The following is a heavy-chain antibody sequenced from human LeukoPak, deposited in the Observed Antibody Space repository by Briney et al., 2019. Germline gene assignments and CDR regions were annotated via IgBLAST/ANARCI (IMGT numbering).Heavy chain of an antibody. CDR1: GYSISSGYY. D-gene: IGHD4-23*01. Sequence: SETLSLTCAVSGYSISSGYYWGWIRQPPGKGLEWIGSIYHSGSTYYNPSLKSRVTISVDTSKNQFSLKLSSVTAADTAVYYCARLYYGGITYYYYYMDVWGKGTMVTVSS. CDR2: IYHSGST. CDR3: ARLYYGGITYYYYYMDV. V-gene: IGHV4-38-2*01. J-gene: IGHJ6*03.